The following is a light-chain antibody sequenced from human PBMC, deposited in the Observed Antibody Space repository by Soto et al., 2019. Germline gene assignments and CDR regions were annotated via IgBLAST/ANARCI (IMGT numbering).Light chain of an antibody. Sequence: EIVLTQSPGTLSLSPGERATLSCRASQRISSSSLAWYQQKPGQAPRLLIYGASTRAAGIPARFSGSGSGTDFTLTITSLQSEDFGVYYCHQHNNWWTFGQGTKVAIK. J-gene: IGKJ1*01. CDR2: GAS. CDR1: QRISSS. CDR3: HQHNNWWT. V-gene: IGKV3-15*01.